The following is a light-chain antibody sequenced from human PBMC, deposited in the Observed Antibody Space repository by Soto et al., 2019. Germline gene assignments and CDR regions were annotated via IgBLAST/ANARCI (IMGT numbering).Light chain of an antibody. CDR1: QDISNY. J-gene: IGKJ4*01. CDR2: AAS. CDR3: QQYDNLPLT. Sequence: DLPMTQSPSSLSASVGDRVTITCQASQDISNYLNWYQQKPGKAPKLLIDAASKLETGVPSRFSGSGSGTDFTSTISSLQPEDIATYYCQQYDNLPLTFGGGTKVEIK. V-gene: IGKV1-33*01.